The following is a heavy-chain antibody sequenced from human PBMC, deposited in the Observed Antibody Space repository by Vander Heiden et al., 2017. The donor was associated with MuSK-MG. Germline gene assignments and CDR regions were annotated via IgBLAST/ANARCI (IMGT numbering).Heavy chain of an antibody. CDR1: GFPFGSYA. D-gene: IGHD5-18*01. J-gene: IGHJ4*02. V-gene: IGHV3-23*01. CDR3: AKDRGYSYGLTFDY. CDR2: ISGSGGST. Sequence: EVQLLESGGGLVQPGGSLRLSCAASGFPFGSYAMSWVRQAPGKGLEWVSAISGSGGSTYYADSVKGRFTISRDNSKNTLYLQMNSLRAEDTAVYYCAKDRGYSYGLTFDYWGQGTLVTVSS.